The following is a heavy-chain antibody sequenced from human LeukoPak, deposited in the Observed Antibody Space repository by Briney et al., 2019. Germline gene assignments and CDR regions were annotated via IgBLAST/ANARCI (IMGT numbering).Heavy chain of an antibody. CDR1: GYTFTSYD. D-gene: IGHD4-11*01. CDR3: ASCVTTTYYYYGMDV. V-gene: IGHV1-8*01. CDR2: MNPNSGNT. J-gene: IGHJ6*02. Sequence: ASVKVSCKASGYTFTSYDINWVRQATGQGLEWMGWMNPNSGNTGYAQKFQGRVTMTRNTSISTAYMELSSLRSEDTAVYYCASCVTTTYYYYGMDVRGQGTTVTVSS.